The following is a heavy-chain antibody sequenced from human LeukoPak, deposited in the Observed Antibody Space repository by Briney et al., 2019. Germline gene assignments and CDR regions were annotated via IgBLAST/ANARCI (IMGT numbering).Heavy chain of an antibody. Sequence: SETLSLTCTVSGGSISSYYWSWIRQPPGKGLEWIGYIYYSGSTNYNPSLKSRVTISVDTSKNQFSLKLSSVTAADTAVYYCAREYNDYYYGSGGYLDYWGQGTLVTVSS. D-gene: IGHD3-10*01. V-gene: IGHV4-59*01. CDR2: IYYSGST. J-gene: IGHJ4*02. CDR3: AREYNDYYYGSGGYLDY. CDR1: GGSISSYY.